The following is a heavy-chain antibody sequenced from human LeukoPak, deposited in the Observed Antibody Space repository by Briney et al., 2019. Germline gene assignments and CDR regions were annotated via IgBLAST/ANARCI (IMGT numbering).Heavy chain of an antibody. V-gene: IGHV3-48*03. CDR2: ISSSGSTI. Sequence: PGGSLRLSCAASGFTFSSYELNWARQTPGKGLEWVSHISSSGSTIYYADSVKGRFTISRDNAKNSLYLQMNSLRAEDTAVYYCARDLEGMDVWGQGTTVTVSS. CDR1: GFTFSSYE. J-gene: IGHJ6*02. CDR3: ARDLEGMDV. D-gene: IGHD5-24*01.